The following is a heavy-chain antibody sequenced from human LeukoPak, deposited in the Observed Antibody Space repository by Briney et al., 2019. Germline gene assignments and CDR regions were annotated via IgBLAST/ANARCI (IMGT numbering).Heavy chain of an antibody. V-gene: IGHV1-69*13. CDR2: IIPIFGTS. J-gene: IGHJ4*02. Sequence: ASVKVSCKASGGTLSSYAISGVRPARGQGLEWMGGIIPIFGTSNYAQKFQGRVTITADESTSTAYMELSSLRSEDTAVYYCARDAYGSGSYWGQGTLVTVSS. CDR3: ARDAYGSGSY. CDR1: GGTLSSYA. D-gene: IGHD3-10*01.